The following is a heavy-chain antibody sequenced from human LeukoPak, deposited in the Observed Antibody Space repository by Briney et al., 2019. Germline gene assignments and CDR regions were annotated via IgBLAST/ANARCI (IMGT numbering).Heavy chain of an antibody. CDR1: GYTFTGYY. Sequence: ASVKVSCKASGYTFTGYYMHWVRQAPGQGLEWMGWINPNSGGTNYAQKFQGRVTMTRDTSISTAYMELSRLRSDDTAVYYCAREGLNTAMVPPNPNWFDPWGQGTLVTVSS. V-gene: IGHV1-2*02. D-gene: IGHD5-18*01. CDR2: INPNSGGT. J-gene: IGHJ5*02. CDR3: AREGLNTAMVPPNPNWFDP.